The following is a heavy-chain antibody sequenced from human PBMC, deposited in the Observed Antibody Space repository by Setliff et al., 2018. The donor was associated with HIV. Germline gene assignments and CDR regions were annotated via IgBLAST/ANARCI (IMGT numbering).Heavy chain of an antibody. Sequence: PSETLSLTCTVSGGSISSYYWSWIRQPPGKGLEWIGYIYYSGSTNYNPSLKSRVTISVDTSKNQFSLKLSSVTAADTAVYYCARQPRWLQSPRYFDYWGQGTLVTVSS. D-gene: IGHD5-12*01. CDR1: GGSISSYY. V-gene: IGHV4-59*08. CDR2: IYYSGST. CDR3: ARQPRWLQSPRYFDY. J-gene: IGHJ4*02.